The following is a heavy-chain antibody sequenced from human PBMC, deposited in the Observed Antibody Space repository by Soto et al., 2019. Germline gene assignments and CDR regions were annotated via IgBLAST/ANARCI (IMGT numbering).Heavy chain of an antibody. V-gene: IGHV3-30*03. CDR1: GFTFGNFG. Sequence: QVQLVESWGGVVQPGRSLRLSCAASGFTFGNFGIHWVRQAPGKGLEWVADISSDGSRKFYADSVKGRFTISRDNSKNTLYLQMNSLRTEDTAVYFCARGCSGGTNCFYFDFWGQGILVTVSS. D-gene: IGHD6-13*01. CDR3: ARGCSGGTNCFYFDF. J-gene: IGHJ4*02. CDR2: ISSDGSRK.